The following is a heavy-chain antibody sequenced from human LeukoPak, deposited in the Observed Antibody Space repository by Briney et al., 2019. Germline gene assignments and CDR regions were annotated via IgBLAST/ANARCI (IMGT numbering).Heavy chain of an antibody. D-gene: IGHD2-8*01. V-gene: IGHV4-59*01. Sequence: SETVSLTCTVSGGSISGYYWSWIRQPPGKGLEWLGYIYYSGSTNYNPSLKSRVTISLDTSKNQFSLRLSSVTAADTAIYYCARAYGTIDYWGQGTLVTVSS. CDR3: ARAYGTIDY. J-gene: IGHJ4*02. CDR2: IYYSGST. CDR1: GGSISGYY.